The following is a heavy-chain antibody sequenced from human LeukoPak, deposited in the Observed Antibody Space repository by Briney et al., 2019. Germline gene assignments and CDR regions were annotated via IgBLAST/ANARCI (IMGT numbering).Heavy chain of an antibody. CDR2: IYYSGST. Sequence: SETLSLTCTVSGGSISSSSYYWGWIRQPPGKGLEWIGSIYYSGSTYYNPSLKSRVTISVDTSKNQFSLKLSSVTAADTAVYYCARLINYSLAGYWGQGTLVTVSS. V-gene: IGHV4-39*01. CDR3: ARLINYSLAGY. CDR1: GGSISSSSYY. J-gene: IGHJ4*02. D-gene: IGHD6-13*01.